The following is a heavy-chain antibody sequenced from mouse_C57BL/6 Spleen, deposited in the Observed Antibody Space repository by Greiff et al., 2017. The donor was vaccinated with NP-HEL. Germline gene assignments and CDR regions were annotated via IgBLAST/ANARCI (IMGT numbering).Heavy chain of an antibody. CDR2: IRNKANGYTT. Sequence: VQLKESGGGLVQPGGSLSLSCAASGFTFTDYYMSWVRQPPGKALEWLGFIRNKANGYTTEYSASVKGRFTISRDNSQSILYLQMNALRAEDSATYYCARYTTPYYFDYWGQGTTLTVSS. V-gene: IGHV7-3*01. CDR3: ARYTTPYYFDY. CDR1: GFTFTDYY. D-gene: IGHD2-1*01. J-gene: IGHJ2*01.